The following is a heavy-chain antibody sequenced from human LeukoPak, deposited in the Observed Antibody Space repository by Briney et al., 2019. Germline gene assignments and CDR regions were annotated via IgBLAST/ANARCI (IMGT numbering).Heavy chain of an antibody. CDR2: IYYSGST. D-gene: IGHD3-22*01. CDR3: ARYYDSSQGIDY. CDR1: GGSISSGDYY. V-gene: IGHV4-30-4*01. Sequence: SETLSLTCTVSGGSISSGDYYWSWIRQPPGKGLEWIGYIYYSGSTYYNPSLKSRVTISVDTSKNQFSLKLSSVTAADTAMYYCARYYDSSQGIDYWGQGTLVTVSS. J-gene: IGHJ4*02.